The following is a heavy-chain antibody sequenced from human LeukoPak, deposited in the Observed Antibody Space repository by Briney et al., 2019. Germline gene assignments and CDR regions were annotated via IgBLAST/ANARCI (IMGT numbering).Heavy chain of an antibody. Sequence: PGGSLRLSCAASGFTFSSYAMSWVRQAPGKGPEWVSTIDGHGSSTFSADSVKGRFTISRDNSKNTLYLQLNSPRAEDTAVYYCAKAHFHGDSIPYYFDYWGQGTLVTVSS. D-gene: IGHD4-17*01. CDR1: GFTFSSYA. J-gene: IGHJ4*02. V-gene: IGHV3-23*05. CDR3: AKAHFHGDSIPYYFDY. CDR2: IDGHGSST.